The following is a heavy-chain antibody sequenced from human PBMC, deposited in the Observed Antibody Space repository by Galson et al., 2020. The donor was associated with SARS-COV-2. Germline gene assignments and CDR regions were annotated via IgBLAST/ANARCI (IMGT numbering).Heavy chain of an antibody. CDR2: IYYTGST. D-gene: IGHD5-18*01. V-gene: IGHV3-53*01. CDR1: GFSVSSKY. CDR3: VRDDGTAPYDY. Sequence: METGGSLRLSCAASGFSVSSKYMSWVRQAPGKGLEWVSVIYYTGSTNYADSGRGRFTISRDTSKNMVYLQMNSLRADDTAVYYGVRDDGTAPYDYWGQGTLVTVSS. J-gene: IGHJ4*02.